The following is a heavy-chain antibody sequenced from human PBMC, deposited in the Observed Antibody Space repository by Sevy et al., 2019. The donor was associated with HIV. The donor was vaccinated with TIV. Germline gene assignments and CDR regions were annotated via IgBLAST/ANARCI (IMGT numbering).Heavy chain of an antibody. CDR3: TTDPNVVVPAAIRYFDY. V-gene: IGHV3-15*01. J-gene: IGHJ4*02. CDR2: IKSKTDGGTT. Sequence: GGSLRLSCAASGFTFSNAWMSWVRQAPGKGLEWVGRIKSKTDGGTTDYAAPVKGRFTISRDDSKNTLYLQMNSLKTEDTAVYYGTTDPNVVVPAAIRYFDYWGQGTLVTVSS. D-gene: IGHD2-2*01. CDR1: GFTFSNAW.